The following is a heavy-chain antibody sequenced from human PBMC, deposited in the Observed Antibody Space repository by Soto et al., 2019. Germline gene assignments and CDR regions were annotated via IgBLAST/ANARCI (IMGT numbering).Heavy chain of an antibody. CDR1: GFTFSTYT. CDR3: AKGGYAGVYYGGGHFDY. Sequence: QVQLVESGGGVVQPGRSLRLSCAASGFTFSTYTMHWVRQAPGKGLEWVALISYDGSNQYYADSVRGRFTISRDNSKNPVFRQMSSLRSEETDTYYWAKGGYAGVYYGGGHFDYWGQGPLVPVSS. V-gene: IGHV3-30*18. D-gene: IGHD1-26*01. J-gene: IGHJ4*02. CDR2: ISYDGSNQ.